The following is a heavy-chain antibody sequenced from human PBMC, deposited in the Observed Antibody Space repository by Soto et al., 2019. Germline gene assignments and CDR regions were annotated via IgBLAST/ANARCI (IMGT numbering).Heavy chain of an antibody. V-gene: IGHV4-34*01. CDR2: INHSGST. Sequence: SETLSLTCAVYGGSFSGYYWSWIRQPPGKGLEWIGEINHSGSTNYNPSLKSRVTISVDTSKNQFSLKLSSVTAADTAVYYCARDSEALKPYGMDVWGQGTTVTVSS. CDR3: ARDSEALKPYGMDV. J-gene: IGHJ6*02. CDR1: GGSFSGYY.